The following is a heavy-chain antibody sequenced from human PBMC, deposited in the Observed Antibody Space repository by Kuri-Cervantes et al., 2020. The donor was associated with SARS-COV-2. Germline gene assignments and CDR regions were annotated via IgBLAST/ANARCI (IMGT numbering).Heavy chain of an antibody. Sequence: GESLKISCAASGFTFSSYDMHWVRQATGKGLEWVSAIGTAGDTYYPGSVKGRFTISRENAKNSLYLQMNSLRAGDTAVCYCARDGQYYYDSSGYYSDWYFDLWGRGTLVTVSS. V-gene: IGHV3-13*04. D-gene: IGHD3-22*01. CDR2: IGTAGDT. CDR3: ARDGQYYYDSSGYYSDWYFDL. CDR1: GFTFSSYD. J-gene: IGHJ2*01.